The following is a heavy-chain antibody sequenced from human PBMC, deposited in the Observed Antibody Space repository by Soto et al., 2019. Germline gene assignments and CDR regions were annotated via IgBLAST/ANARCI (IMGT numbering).Heavy chain of an antibody. Sequence: QVQLVQSGVEVKKPGASVKVSCKASGYTFISHGISWVRQAPGQGLEWMGWISGKNGNTNYAQKLQGGVTLTTDTSTSTAYMELRSLGSDDTAVYYCARVSSSIVVVPDYGMDVWGQGTTVTVSS. CDR1: GYTFISHG. CDR2: ISGKNGNT. CDR3: ARVSSSIVVVPDYGMDV. J-gene: IGHJ6*02. D-gene: IGHD2-15*01. V-gene: IGHV1-18*04.